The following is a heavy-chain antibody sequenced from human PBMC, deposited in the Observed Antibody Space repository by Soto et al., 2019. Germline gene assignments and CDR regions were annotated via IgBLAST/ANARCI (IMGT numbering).Heavy chain of an antibody. J-gene: IGHJ4*02. CDR3: ARPPGYISDWYYFDL. Sequence: EASVKVSFKASGYTSIDYYMHWLRQAPGQGFEWMGRISPRSGGTNYAQKFQGRVTMTWDTSLNTAYMELSSLISEDTAVYYCARPPGYISDWYYFDLWGQGTLVTVSS. CDR2: ISPRSGGT. V-gene: IGHV1-2*02. CDR1: GYTSIDYY. D-gene: IGHD3-9*01.